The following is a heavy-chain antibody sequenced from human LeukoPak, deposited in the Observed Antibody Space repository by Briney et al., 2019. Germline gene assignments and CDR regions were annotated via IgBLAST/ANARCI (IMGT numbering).Heavy chain of an antibody. Sequence: SETLSLTCSVSGGSISGHYWTWIRQPPGKGLEWIGQVHYTGKPDYNPSLKSRITISVDTSKNQVSLQVSSVTAADSAIYYCARFGVDYDMDVWGHGTTVTVFS. J-gene: IGHJ6*02. CDR3: ARFGVDYDMDV. CDR1: GGSISGHY. D-gene: IGHD3-16*01. V-gene: IGHV4-59*11. CDR2: VHYTGKP.